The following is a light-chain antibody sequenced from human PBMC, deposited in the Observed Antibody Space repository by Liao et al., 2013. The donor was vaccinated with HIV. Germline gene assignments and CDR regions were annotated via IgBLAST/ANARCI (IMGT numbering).Light chain of an antibody. CDR3: QLADSSGPX. CDR1: AVPNQY. V-gene: IGLV3-25*03. Sequence: SYELTQPPSVSVFPGQTARITCSGDAVPNQYAFWYKQKPGQAPVLVIYNDSERPSGTPERFSGSSSGTTVTLTISGAQAEDEADYYCQLADSSGPXFGRGTKLTVL. CDR2: NDS. J-gene: IGLJ3*02.